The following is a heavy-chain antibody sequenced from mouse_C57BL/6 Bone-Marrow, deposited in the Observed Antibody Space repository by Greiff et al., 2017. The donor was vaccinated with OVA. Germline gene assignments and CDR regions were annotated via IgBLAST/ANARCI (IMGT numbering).Heavy chain of an antibody. CDR2: IYPGNSDT. Sequence: EVQLQQSGTVLARPGASVKMSCKTSGYTFTSYWMHWVKPRPGQGLEWIGAIYPGNSDTSYNQKFKGKAKLTAVTSASTAYMELSSLTNEDSAVYYCTRCGLRRGAWFAYWGQGTLVTVSA. D-gene: IGHD2-4*01. CDR1: GYTFTSYW. CDR3: TRCGLRRGAWFAY. J-gene: IGHJ3*01. V-gene: IGHV1-5*01.